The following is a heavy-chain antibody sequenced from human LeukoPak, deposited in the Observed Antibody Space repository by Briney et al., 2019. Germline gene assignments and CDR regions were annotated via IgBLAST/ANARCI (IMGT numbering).Heavy chain of an antibody. J-gene: IGHJ4*02. CDR2: YTGST. D-gene: IGHD1/OR15-1a*01. Sequence: SETLSLTCTVSGASITTYYWNWIRQPPGKGLEWIGYYTGSTDYNPSLKSRVTISGDTSKNQFSLKLSSVTAADTAVYYCARDRHWTNDWVFDYWGQGTLVTVSS. V-gene: IGHV4-59*01. CDR3: ARDRHWTNDWVFDY. CDR1: GASITTYY.